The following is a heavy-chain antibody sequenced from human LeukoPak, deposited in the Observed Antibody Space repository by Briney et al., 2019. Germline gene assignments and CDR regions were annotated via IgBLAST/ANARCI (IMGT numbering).Heavy chain of an antibody. J-gene: IGHJ3*02. D-gene: IGHD2-2*03. CDR1: GGSFSGYY. V-gene: IGHV4-34*01. Sequence: SETLSLTCAVYGGSFSGYYWSWIRQPPGKGLEWIGEINHSGSTNCNPSLKSRVTISVDTSKNQFSLKLSSVTAADTAVYYCARGGDDVDIGAFDIWGQGTMVTVSS. CDR2: INHSGST. CDR3: ARGGDDVDIGAFDI.